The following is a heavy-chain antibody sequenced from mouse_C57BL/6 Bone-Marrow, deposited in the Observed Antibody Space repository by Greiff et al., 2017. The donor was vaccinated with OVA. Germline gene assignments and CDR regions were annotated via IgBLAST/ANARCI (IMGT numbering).Heavy chain of an antibody. CDR1: GFTFSDYY. Sequence: EVQGVESGGGLVQPGGSLKLSCAASGFTFSDYYMYWVRQTPEKRLEWVAYISNGGGSTYYPDTVTGRFTIARDNAKNTLYLQMSRLKSEDTAMYYCARRDGSSYFDYWGQGTTLTVSS. CDR2: ISNGGGST. CDR3: ARRDGSSYFDY. V-gene: IGHV5-12*01. D-gene: IGHD1-1*01. J-gene: IGHJ2*01.